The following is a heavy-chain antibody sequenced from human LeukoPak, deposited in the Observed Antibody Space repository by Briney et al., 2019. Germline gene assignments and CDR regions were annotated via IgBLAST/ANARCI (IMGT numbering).Heavy chain of an antibody. CDR1: GGSISSGDYY. D-gene: IGHD3-10*01. Sequence: PSETLSLTCTVSGGSISSGDYYWSWIRQPPGKGLEWIGYIYYSGSTYYNPSLKSRVTISLDTSKNQFSLKLSSVTAADTAVYYCARAIGSGRDDAFDIWGQGTMVTVSS. V-gene: IGHV4-30-4*01. J-gene: IGHJ3*02. CDR2: IYYSGST. CDR3: ARAIGSGRDDAFDI.